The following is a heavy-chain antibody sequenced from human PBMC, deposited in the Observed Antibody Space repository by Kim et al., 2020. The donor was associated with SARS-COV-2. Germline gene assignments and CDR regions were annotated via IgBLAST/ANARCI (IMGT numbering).Heavy chain of an antibody. Sequence: SETLSLTCAVYGGSFRGYYWSWIRQPPGKGLEWIGEINHSGSTNYNPSLKSRVTISVDTSKNQFSLKLSSVTAADTAVYYCARDSLYCSSTSCYYYYYG. CDR1: GGSFRGYY. J-gene: IGHJ6*01. V-gene: IGHV4-34*01. D-gene: IGHD2-2*01. CDR2: INHSGST. CDR3: ARDSLYCSSTSCYYYYYG.